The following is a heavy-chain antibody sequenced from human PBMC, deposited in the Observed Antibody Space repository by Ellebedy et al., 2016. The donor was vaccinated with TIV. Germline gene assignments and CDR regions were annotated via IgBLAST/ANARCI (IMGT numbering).Heavy chain of an antibody. CDR1: GYTLTELS. CDR2: FDPEDGET. J-gene: IGHJ4*02. V-gene: IGHV1-24*01. CDR3: ATNRVWFGELLPPDY. Sequence: ASVKVSXXVSGYTLTELSMHWVRQAPGKGLEWMGGFDPEDGETIYAQKFQGRVTITEDTSTDTAYMELSSLRSEDTAVYYCATNRVWFGELLPPDYWGQGTLVTVSS. D-gene: IGHD3-10*01.